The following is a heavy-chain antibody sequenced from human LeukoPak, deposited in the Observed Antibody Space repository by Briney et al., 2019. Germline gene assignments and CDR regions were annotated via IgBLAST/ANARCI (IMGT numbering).Heavy chain of an antibody. V-gene: IGHV1-46*01. CDR2: SGGST. D-gene: IGHD3-3*01. CDR3: AREGRITIFGVVTPNFDY. Sequence: SGGSTSYAQKFQGRVTMTRDTSTSTVYMELSSLRSEDTAVYYCAREGRITIFGVVTPNFDYWGQGTLVTVSS. J-gene: IGHJ4*02.